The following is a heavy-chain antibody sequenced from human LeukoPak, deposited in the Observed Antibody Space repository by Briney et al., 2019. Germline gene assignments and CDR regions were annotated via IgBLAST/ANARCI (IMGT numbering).Heavy chain of an antibody. CDR1: GFTLGTYD. V-gene: IGHV3-23*01. CDR2: ISRSGGST. D-gene: IGHD6-6*01. J-gene: IGHJ1*01. Sequence: GGSLRLSCAASGFTLGTYDMYWVRQAPGKGLECVSSISRSGGSTYYADSVKGRFTISRDNSKNTLYLQMSSLRAEDTAVYYCAKDESSSGYFQHWGQGTLVTVSS. CDR3: AKDESSSGYFQH.